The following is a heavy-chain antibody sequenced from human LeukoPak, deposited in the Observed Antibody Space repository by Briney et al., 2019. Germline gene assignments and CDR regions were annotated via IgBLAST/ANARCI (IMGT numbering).Heavy chain of an antibody. J-gene: IGHJ5*02. D-gene: IGHD1-1*01. CDR3: ARATTANWFDP. Sequence: SETLSLTCTVSGGSISSYYWSWLRQPARKGLGWIGRIYTSGSTNYNPSLKSRVTMSVDTSKNQFSLKLSSVTAADTAVYYCARATTANWFDPWGQGTLVTVSS. V-gene: IGHV4-4*07. CDR1: GGSISSYY. CDR2: IYTSGST.